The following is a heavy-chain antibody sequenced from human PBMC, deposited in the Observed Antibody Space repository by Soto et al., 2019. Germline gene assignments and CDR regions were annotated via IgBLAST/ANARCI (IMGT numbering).Heavy chain of an antibody. CDR3: ARQGKEDYDFWSGYDDAFDI. CDR2: IYYSGST. V-gene: IGHV4-59*08. CDR1: GGSISSYY. Sequence: PSETLSLTCTVSGGSISSYYWSWIRQPPGKGLEWIGYIYYSGSTNYNPSLKSRVTISVDTSENQFSLKLSSVTAADTAVYYCARQGKEDYDFWSGYDDAFDIWGQGTMVTVSS. D-gene: IGHD3-3*01. J-gene: IGHJ3*02.